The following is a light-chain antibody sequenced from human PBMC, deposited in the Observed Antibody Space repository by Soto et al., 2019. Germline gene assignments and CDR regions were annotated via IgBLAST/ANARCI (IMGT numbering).Light chain of an antibody. CDR1: QSVSTY. J-gene: IGKJ4*02. CDR2: DTS. V-gene: IGKV3-11*01. CDR3: QQRSNWPLT. Sequence: EFVSTQSPATLSLSPGERATLSCRASQSVSTYLAWYQQKPGQAPRLLIYDTSNRATGIPARFSGSGSGTDFTLTISRLEPEDFAVYFCQQRSNWPLTFGGGTKVDIK.